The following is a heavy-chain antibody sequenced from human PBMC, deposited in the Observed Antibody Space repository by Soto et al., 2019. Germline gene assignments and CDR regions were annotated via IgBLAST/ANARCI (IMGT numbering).Heavy chain of an antibody. J-gene: IGHJ4*02. CDR3: ARRDGASFDY. D-gene: IGHD4-17*01. CDR2: IYYSGST. V-gene: IGHV4-59*01. Sequence: SETLSLTCTVSGGSISSYYWSWIRQPPGKGLEWIGYIYYSGSTNCNPSIKSRVTISVDTSKNPFSLKLSSVTAADTAVYYCARRDGASFDYWGQGTLFNVSS. CDR1: GGSISSYY.